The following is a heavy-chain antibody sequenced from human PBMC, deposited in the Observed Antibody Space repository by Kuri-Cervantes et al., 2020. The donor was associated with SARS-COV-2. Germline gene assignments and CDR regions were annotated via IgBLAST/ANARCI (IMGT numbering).Heavy chain of an antibody. CDR2: ISSSSSYI. Sequence: GESLKISCAASGFTFSSYSMNWVRQAPGKGLEWVPSISSSSSYIYYADSVKGRFTISRDNAKNSLYLQMNSLRAEDTAVYYCARDPVGDYGDYGVAFDYWGQGTLVTVSS. V-gene: IGHV3-21*01. J-gene: IGHJ4*02. CDR3: ARDPVGDYGDYGVAFDY. CDR1: GFTFSSYS. D-gene: IGHD4-17*01.